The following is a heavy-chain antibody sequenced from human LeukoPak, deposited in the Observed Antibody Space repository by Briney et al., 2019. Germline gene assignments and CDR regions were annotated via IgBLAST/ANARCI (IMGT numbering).Heavy chain of an antibody. V-gene: IGHV3-11*01. CDR1: GFTFSDYC. J-gene: IGHJ3*02. CDR2: TSRSGGTI. CDR3: ARAAYYYDSSGYDDAFDI. D-gene: IGHD3-22*01. Sequence: GGSLRFSCAASGFTFSDYCMNWIRQAPGKGLEWVSYTSRSGGTIYYADSVKGRFTISRDNAKNSLYLQMNSLRAEDTAVYYCARAAYYYDSSGYDDAFDIWGQGTMVTVSS.